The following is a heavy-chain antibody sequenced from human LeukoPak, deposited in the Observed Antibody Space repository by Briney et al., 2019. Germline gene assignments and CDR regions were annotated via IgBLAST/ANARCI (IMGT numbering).Heavy chain of an antibody. V-gene: IGHV3-11*04. D-gene: IGHD2-8*02. J-gene: IGHJ4*02. CDR1: GFSISDNY. Sequence: GGSLRLSCAASGFSISDNYMSWIRQAPGKGLEWISYISSGGRTTYYADSVMGRFTISRDNAKNSLHLQMNSLRAEDTAVYYCATYRQVLLPFESWGQGTLVTVSS. CDR3: ATYRQVLLPFES. CDR2: ISSGGRTT.